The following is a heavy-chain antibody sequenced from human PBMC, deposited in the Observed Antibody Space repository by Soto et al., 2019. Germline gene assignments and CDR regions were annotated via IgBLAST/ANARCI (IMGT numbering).Heavy chain of an antibody. V-gene: IGHV5-51*01. CDR2: IYPGDSDT. D-gene: IGHD3-9*01. CDR1: GYSCRNYG. CDR3: ARADYEILTGSYAMDV. J-gene: IGHJ6*02. Sequence: GQSLKISGEGSGYSCRNYGIGCVRQVHGTGLEWVGIIYPGDSDTIYNPSFQGHVIISADKSISTAYLQWSSLKASDTAIYYCARADYEILTGSYAMDVWGQGTTVTVSS.